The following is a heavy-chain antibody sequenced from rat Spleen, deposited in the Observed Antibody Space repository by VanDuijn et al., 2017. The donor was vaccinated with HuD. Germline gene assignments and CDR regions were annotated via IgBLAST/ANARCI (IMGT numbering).Heavy chain of an antibody. Sequence: EVQLVETGGGLVQPGRSLKLSCVASGFTFSSYWMYWIRQAPGRGLEWVSSINTDGGNTYYPDSVKGRFTISRDNAKSTLYLKLDSLRSEDTATYYCTTDTFYDGSYYPGGFDYWGQGVMVTVSS. D-gene: IGHD1-12*02. J-gene: IGHJ2*01. CDR2: INTDGGNT. CDR1: GFTFSSYW. V-gene: IGHV5-58*01. CDR3: TTDTFYDGSYYPGGFDY.